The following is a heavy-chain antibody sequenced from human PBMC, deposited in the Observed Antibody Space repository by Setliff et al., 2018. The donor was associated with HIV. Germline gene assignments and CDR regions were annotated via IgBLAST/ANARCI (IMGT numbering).Heavy chain of an antibody. CDR3: ARDRIPSKWLLESDY. J-gene: IGHJ4*02. CDR1: GYTFTNFG. Sequence: ASVKVSCKASGYTFTNFGITWVRQAHGQGLEWMGWISPYNGNTNYAPELNGRVTMTTDTSTSTASLELRSLRSDDTAVYYCARDRIPSKWLLESDYWGQGTLVTVSS. CDR2: ISPYNGNT. D-gene: IGHD3-22*01. V-gene: IGHV1-18*01.